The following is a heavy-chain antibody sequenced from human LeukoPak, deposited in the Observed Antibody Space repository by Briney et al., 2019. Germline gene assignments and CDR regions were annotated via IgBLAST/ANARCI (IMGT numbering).Heavy chain of an antibody. CDR2: IYTGDSDT. D-gene: IGHD6-13*01. CDR1: GYSFTNYW. J-gene: IGHJ4*02. Sequence: GESLKISCKGSGYSFTNYWIGWVRQMPGKGLEWMWIIYTGDSDTRYSPSFQGQVTISADKSISTDYLQWSSLKASDTAMYYCARGLLLRQQLVPLDYWGQGTLVTVS. CDR3: ARGLLLRQQLVPLDY. V-gene: IGHV5-51*01.